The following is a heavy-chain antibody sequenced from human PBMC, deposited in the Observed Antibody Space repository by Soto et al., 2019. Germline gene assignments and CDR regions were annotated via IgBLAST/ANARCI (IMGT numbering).Heavy chain of an antibody. V-gene: IGHV3-74*01. J-gene: IGHJ6*02. D-gene: IGHD3-10*01. CDR2: INSDGSGT. CDR3: ARGWVNYGSGSYDV. CDR1: EFSFSRYW. Sequence: EVQLVESGGGLVQPGGSLRLSCAASEFSFSRYWMHWVRQAPGKGLMWVSRINSDGSGTNYADSVKSPFTISRDNAKKTLYLQMNSLRVEDTAVYYCARGWVNYGSGSYDVWGQGTTVTVSS.